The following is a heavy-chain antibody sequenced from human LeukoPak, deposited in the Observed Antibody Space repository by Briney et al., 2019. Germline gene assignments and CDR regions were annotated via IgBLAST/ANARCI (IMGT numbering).Heavy chain of an antibody. V-gene: IGHV1-8*03. D-gene: IGHD3-10*01. CDR3: ARSPGAVNWFDP. CDR1: GYTFTSYD. J-gene: IGHJ5*02. CDR2: MNPNSGNT. Sequence: GASVKVSCKASGYTFTSYDINWVRQATGQGLEWMGWMNPNSGNTGYAQKFQGRVTITRNTSISTAYMELSSLRSEDTAVYYCARSPGAVNWFDPWGQGTLVTVSS.